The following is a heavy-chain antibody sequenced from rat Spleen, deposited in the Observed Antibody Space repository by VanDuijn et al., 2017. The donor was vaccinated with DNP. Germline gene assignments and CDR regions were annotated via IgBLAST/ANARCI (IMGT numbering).Heavy chain of an antibody. Sequence: EVQLVESGGGLVQPGRSLKLSCAASGFTFSNHYMAWVRQAPTKGLEWVAYSSTGGGSTDYRDSVKGRFTISRDNAKSTLYLQMDSLRSEDTATYYCATSRDGFAYWGQGTLVTVSS. J-gene: IGHJ3*01. CDR3: ATSRDGFAY. CDR2: SSTGGGST. CDR1: GFTFSNHY. V-gene: IGHV5-27*01.